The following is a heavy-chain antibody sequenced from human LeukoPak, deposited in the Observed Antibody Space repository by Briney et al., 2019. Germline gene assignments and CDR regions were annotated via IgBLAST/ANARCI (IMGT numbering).Heavy chain of an antibody. V-gene: IGHV1-69*05. CDR2: IIPIFGTA. CDR3: ARVSDYCSSTSCYDNYYYYYMDV. CDR1: GGTFSSYA. D-gene: IGHD2-2*01. Sequence: SVKVSCKASGGTFSSYAISWVRQAPGQGLEWMGGIIPIFGTANYAQKFQGRVTITTDESTSTAYTELSSLRSEDTAVYYCARVSDYCSSTSCYDNYYYYYMDVWGKGTTVTVSS. J-gene: IGHJ6*03.